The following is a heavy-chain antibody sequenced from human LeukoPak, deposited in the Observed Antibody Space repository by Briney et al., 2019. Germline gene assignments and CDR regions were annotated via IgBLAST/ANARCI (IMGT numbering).Heavy chain of an antibody. CDR1: GYSISTGYY. CDR2: IYHSGST. CDR3: ARDLGYSYGNAFDI. D-gene: IGHD5-18*01. J-gene: IGHJ3*02. Sequence: SETLSLTCTVSGYSISTGYYWGWIRQPPGKGLEWIGSIYHSGSTYYNPSLKSRVTISVDTSKNQFSLKLSSVTAADTAVYYCARDLGYSYGNAFDIWGQGTMVTVSS. V-gene: IGHV4-38-2*02.